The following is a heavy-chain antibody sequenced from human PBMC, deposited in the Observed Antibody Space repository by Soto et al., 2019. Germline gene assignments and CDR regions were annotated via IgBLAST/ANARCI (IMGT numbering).Heavy chain of an antibody. Sequence: SETLSLTCTVSGGPISSSYWSWIRQPPGKGLEWLAYIYDDGSANYNPSLKSRATISLDMSKNQLSLKLTSVTAADTAVYYGARDKYCSGGSCRKNWFDPWGQGTLVTVSS. J-gene: IGHJ5*02. CDR2: IYDDGSA. V-gene: IGHV4-59*01. CDR3: ARDKYCSGGSCRKNWFDP. D-gene: IGHD2-15*01. CDR1: GGPISSSY.